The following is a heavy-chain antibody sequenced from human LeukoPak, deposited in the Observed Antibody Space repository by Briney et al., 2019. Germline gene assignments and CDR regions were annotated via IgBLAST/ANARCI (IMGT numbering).Heavy chain of an antibody. CDR2: INQDGSEK. CDR1: GFNFSNYW. V-gene: IGHV3-7*01. Sequence: GGSLRLSCAASGFNFSNYWMSWVRQAPGKGLEWVANINQDGSEKYYVDSVKGRFTISRDNAKNSLYLQMNSLRAGDTAVYYCARAHSSGYYYASNYYYYYGMDVWGQGTTVTVSS. J-gene: IGHJ6*02. CDR3: ARAHSSGYYYASNYYYYYGMDV. D-gene: IGHD3-22*01.